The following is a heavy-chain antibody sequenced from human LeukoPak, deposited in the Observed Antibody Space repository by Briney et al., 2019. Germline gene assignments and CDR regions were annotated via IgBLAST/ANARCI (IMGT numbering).Heavy chain of an antibody. D-gene: IGHD7-27*01. CDR3: AKGQSNWGLLGGFDP. J-gene: IGHJ5*02. Sequence: PGGSLRLSCAASGFTFSSYAMSWVRQAPGKGLEWVSAISGSGGSTYYADSVKGRFTISRDNSKNTLYLQINSLRAEDTAVYFCAKGQSNWGLLGGFDPWGQGTLVTVSS. CDR1: GFTFSSYA. V-gene: IGHV3-23*01. CDR2: ISGSGGST.